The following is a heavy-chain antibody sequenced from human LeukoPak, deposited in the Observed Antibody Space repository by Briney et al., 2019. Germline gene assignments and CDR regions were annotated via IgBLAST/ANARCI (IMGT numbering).Heavy chain of an antibody. CDR1: GGSISSYY. D-gene: IGHD2-15*01. CDR3: ARVVRYCSGGSCYSRYYFDY. Sequence: PSETLSLTCTVSGGSISSYYWSWIRQPPGKGLEWIGYIYYSGSTNYNPSLKSRVTISVDTSKNQFSLKLSSVTAADTAVYYCARVVRYCSGGSCYSRYYFDYWGQGTLVTVSS. CDR2: IYYSGST. V-gene: IGHV4-59*12. J-gene: IGHJ4*02.